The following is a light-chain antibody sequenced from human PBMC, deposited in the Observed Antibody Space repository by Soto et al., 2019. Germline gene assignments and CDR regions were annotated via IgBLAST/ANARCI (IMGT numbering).Light chain of an antibody. CDR2: DVS. CDR1: SSDVGGYNY. V-gene: IGLV2-11*01. Sequence: VLAQPRSVSGSPGQSVTISCTGTSSDVGGYNYVSWYQQHPGKAPKLMIYDVSKRPSGVPDRFSGSKSGNTASLTIFGLQAEDEADYYCCSYAGSYTGVFGTGTKAPS. CDR3: CSYAGSYTGV. J-gene: IGLJ1*01.